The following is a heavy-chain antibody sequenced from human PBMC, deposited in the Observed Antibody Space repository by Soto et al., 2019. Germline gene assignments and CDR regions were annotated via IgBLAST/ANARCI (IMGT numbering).Heavy chain of an antibody. D-gene: IGHD3-3*01. Sequence: SEALSLTCTVSGGSISRYYWSWIRQPPGKGLEWIGYIYYSGSTNYNPSLKSRVTISVDTSKNQFSLKLSSVTAADTAVYYCARANQSHFDFWSGYVNQYGMDVWGQGTTVTVSS. CDR2: IYYSGST. CDR3: ARANQSHFDFWSGYVNQYGMDV. J-gene: IGHJ6*01. V-gene: IGHV4-59*01. CDR1: GGSISRYY.